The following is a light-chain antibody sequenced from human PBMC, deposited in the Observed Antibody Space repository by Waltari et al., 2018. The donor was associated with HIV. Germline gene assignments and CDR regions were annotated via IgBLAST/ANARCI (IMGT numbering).Light chain of an antibody. J-gene: IGKJ5*01. CDR2: KTS. Sequence: DIQMTQSPSTLSASVGDRVTITCRSSQSISTWLAWYQQQPGRAPKLLIYKTSSLHSGVPSRCSGSGSGTEFSLTISSLQPDDFTTYYCQQYHSYSLTFGQGTRLEMK. CDR1: QSISTW. V-gene: IGKV1-5*03. CDR3: QQYHSYSLT.